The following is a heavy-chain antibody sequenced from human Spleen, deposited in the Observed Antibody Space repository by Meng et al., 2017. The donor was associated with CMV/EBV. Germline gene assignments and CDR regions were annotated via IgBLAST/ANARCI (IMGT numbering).Heavy chain of an antibody. V-gene: IGHV4-34*01. CDR2: IYYSGST. CDR3: ARETDSSRYSSSWFSFDY. J-gene: IGHJ4*02. Sequence: QVTLLQWGAGLLMPSETPALTCAVYGGSFSGYYWSWIRQPPGKGLEWIGYIYYSGSTYYNPSLKSRVTISVDTSKNQFSLKLSSVTAADTAVYYCARETDSSRYSSSWFSFDYWGQGTLVTVSS. D-gene: IGHD6-13*01. CDR1: GGSFSGYY.